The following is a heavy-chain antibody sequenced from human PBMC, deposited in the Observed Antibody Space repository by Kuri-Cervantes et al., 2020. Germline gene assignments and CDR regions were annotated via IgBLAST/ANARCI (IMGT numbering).Heavy chain of an antibody. CDR1: EFTFSNYG. CDR3: AKDLDGWLQLNYGMDV. Sequence: GGSLRLSCAASEFTFSNYGMHRVRQAPGKGLEWVAVISYDGSYKYYAGSVKGRFTISRDNSKNTLYLQMNSLRAEDTAVYYCAKDLDGWLQLNYGMDVWGQGTTVTVSS. CDR2: ISYDGSYK. D-gene: IGHD5-24*01. J-gene: IGHJ6*02. V-gene: IGHV3-30*18.